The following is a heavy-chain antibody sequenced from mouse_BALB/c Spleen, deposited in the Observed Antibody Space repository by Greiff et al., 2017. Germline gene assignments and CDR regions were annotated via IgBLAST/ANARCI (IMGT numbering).Heavy chain of an antibody. D-gene: IGHD1-1*01. CDR1: GFSLTSYD. J-gene: IGHJ4*01. CDR3: VRDSSYAMDY. CDR2: IWTGGGT. Sequence: QVQLKQSGPGLVAPSQSLSITCTVSGFSLTSYDISWIRQPPGKGLEWLGVIWTGGGTNYNSAFMSRLSISKDNSKSQVFLKMNSLQTDDTAIYYCVRDSSYAMDYWGQGTSVTVSS. V-gene: IGHV2-9-2*01.